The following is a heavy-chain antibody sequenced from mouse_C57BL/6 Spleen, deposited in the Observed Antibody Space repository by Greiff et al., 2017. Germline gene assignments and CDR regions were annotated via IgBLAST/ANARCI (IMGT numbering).Heavy chain of an antibody. CDR2: IRSKSNNYAT. V-gene: IGHV10-1*01. D-gene: IGHD1-1*01. CDR1: GFSFNTYA. J-gene: IGHJ2*01. Sequence: EVKLMESGGGLVQPKGSLKLSCAASGFSFNTYAMNWVRQAPGKGLEWVARIRSKSNNYATYYADSVKDRFTISRDDSESMLYLQMNNLKTEDTAMYYCVRGSSYRDYWGQGTTLTVSS. CDR3: VRGSSYRDY.